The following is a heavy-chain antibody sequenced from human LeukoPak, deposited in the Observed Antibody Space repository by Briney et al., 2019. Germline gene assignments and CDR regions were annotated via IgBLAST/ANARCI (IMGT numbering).Heavy chain of an antibody. CDR2: IYPGDSDA. CDR3: ARFDTYGYGFDY. J-gene: IGHJ4*02. V-gene: IGHV5-51*01. CDR1: GYRFTSYW. Sequence: GESLEISFQGSGYRFTSYWIGWVRPMPGKGLEWMGIIYPGDSDARYSPSFQGQVTISADKSISTAYLQWSSLKASDTAIYYCARFDTYGYGFDYWGQGTLVTVSS. D-gene: IGHD5-18*01.